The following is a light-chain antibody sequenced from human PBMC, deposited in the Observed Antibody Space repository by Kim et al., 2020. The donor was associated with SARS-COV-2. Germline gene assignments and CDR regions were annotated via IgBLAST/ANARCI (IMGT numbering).Light chain of an antibody. Sequence: GGTVTRTCGLSTGSVSTSYFPSWYQQTPGQAPRTLIYNTNTRSSGVPDRFSGSILGNKAALPITGAQADDESDYYCVLYMGSGTWVFGGGTKLTVL. V-gene: IGLV8-61*01. CDR3: VLYMGSGTWV. CDR2: NTN. CDR1: TGSVSTSYF. J-gene: IGLJ3*02.